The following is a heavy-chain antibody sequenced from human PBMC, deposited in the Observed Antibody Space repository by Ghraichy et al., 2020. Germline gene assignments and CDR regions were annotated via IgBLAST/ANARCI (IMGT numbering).Heavy chain of an antibody. CDR3: AREGSTRGYYYYMDV. D-gene: IGHD5/OR15-5a*01. CDR2: ISSSSSYT. CDR1: GFTFSDYY. Sequence: GGSLRLSCAASGFTFSDYYMSWIRQAPGKGLEWVSYISSSSSYTNYADSVKGRFTISRDNAKNSLYLQMNSLRAEDTAVYYCAREGSTRGYYYYMDVWGKGTTVTVSS. J-gene: IGHJ6*03. V-gene: IGHV3-11*06.